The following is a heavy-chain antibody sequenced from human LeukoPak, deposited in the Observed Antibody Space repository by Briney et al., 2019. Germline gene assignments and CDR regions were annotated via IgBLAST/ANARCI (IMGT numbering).Heavy chain of an antibody. CDR3: ARAGPVPTSDVGSIVDD. D-gene: IGHD4-17*01. Sequence: SETLSLSCSVFGDSLTPYYCSWIRQPPGRALEWIGYISYNGNTNYNPSLRGRVTLSVDTSKNQFSLKLTSVTAADTAVYYCARAGPVPTSDVGSIVDDCGRGTLVTVSS. V-gene: IGHV4-59*01. CDR1: GDSLTPYY. J-gene: IGHJ4*02. CDR2: ISYNGNT.